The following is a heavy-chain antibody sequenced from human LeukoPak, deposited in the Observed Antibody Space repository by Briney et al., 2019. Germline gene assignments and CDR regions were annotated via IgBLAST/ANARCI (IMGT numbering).Heavy chain of an antibody. V-gene: IGHV4-59*01. Sequence: SETLSLTCTVSGGSISTYYWTWIRQPPGKGLEWIGYIYYSGSTNYNPSLKSRVTISVDTSKNQFSLKLSSVTAADTAVYYCARGIQTAGRDYWGQGTLVTVSS. CDR2: IYYSGST. D-gene: IGHD1-14*01. CDR1: GGSISTYY. J-gene: IGHJ4*02. CDR3: ARGIQTAGRDY.